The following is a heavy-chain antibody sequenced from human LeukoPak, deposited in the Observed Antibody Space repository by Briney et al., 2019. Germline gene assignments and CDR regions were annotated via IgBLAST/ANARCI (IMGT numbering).Heavy chain of an antibody. J-gene: IGHJ6*03. CDR1: GGSISSYY. CDR3: ARLLGPYYYYYYMDV. Sequence: PSETLSLTCTVSGGSISSYYWSWIRQPPGKGLEWIGYIYTSGSTNYNPSLKSRVTISVDTSKNQLSLKLSSVTAADTAVYYCARLLGPYYYYYYMDVWGKGTTVTVSS. V-gene: IGHV4-4*09. CDR2: IYTSGST. D-gene: IGHD1-26*01.